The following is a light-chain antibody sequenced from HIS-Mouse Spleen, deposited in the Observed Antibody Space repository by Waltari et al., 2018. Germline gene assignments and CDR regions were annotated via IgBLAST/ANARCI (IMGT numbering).Light chain of an antibody. V-gene: IGLV2-8*01. Sequence: QSALTQPPSASGSPGQSVTISCTGTSSDVGGYNYVSWYQQHPGQAPKLMIYEVSRRPSGGPDPSSGSKSGNTASLTVSGLQAEDEADYYCSSYAGSNNLVFGGGTKLTVL. CDR1: SSDVGGYNY. CDR3: SSYAGSNNLV. J-gene: IGLJ3*02. CDR2: EVS.